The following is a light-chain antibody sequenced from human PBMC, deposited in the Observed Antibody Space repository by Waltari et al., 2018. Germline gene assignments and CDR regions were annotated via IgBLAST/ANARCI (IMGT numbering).Light chain of an antibody. CDR1: SSDIGGHNY. CDR2: DVN. Sequence: QSALTQPASVSGSPGQSITISCTGTSSDIGGHNYVSWYPQYPGEAPKVVIYDVNSRPSGVSNRFSGSKSGNTASLTISGLQAEDEADYYCNSHSSSDTPSVFGGGTKLTVL. CDR3: NSHSSSDTPSV. J-gene: IGLJ3*02. V-gene: IGLV2-14*01.